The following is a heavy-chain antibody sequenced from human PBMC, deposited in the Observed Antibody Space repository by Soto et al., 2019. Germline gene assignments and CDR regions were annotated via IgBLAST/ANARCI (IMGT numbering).Heavy chain of an antibody. CDR2: ISGYNGNT. J-gene: IGHJ6*02. CDR1: GYSFTTYG. V-gene: IGHV1-18*01. Sequence: QVQLVQSRGEVKKPGASVKVSCKTSGYSFTTYGISWVRQAPGQGLEWMGWISGYNGNTNYAQNLHGRITMTTETSSSTAYMERRRRRYDDTAVYYSTREAPASYYYGMDVWGQGSTVTVSS. CDR3: TREAPASYYYGMDV.